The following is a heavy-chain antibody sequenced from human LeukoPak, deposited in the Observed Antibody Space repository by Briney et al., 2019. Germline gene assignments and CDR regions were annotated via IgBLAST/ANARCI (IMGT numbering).Heavy chain of an antibody. J-gene: IGHJ4*02. CDR3: TTGDPMVRGVLDY. D-gene: IGHD3-10*01. CDR1: GFTFSNAW. V-gene: IGHV3-15*01. Sequence: PGGSLRLSCAASGFTFSNAWMSWVRQAPGKGLEWVGRIKSKTDGGTTDYAAPVEGRFTISRDDSKNTLYLQMNSLKTEDTAVYYCTTGDPMVRGVLDYWGQGTLVTVSS. CDR2: IKSKTDGGTT.